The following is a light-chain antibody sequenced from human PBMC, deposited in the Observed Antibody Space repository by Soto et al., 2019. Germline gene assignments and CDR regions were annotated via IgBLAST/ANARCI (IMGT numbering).Light chain of an antibody. CDR2: DVS. V-gene: IGLV2-18*02. Sequence: QSVLTQPPSVSGSPGQSVAISCTGTSSDVGNSNGVSWYQQPPGTAPKLMIYDVSNRPSGVPDRFSGSKSGNTASLTISGLQAEDEADYYCSSYTSSSTYVFGTGNKVTVL. J-gene: IGLJ1*01. CDR3: SSYTSSSTYV. CDR1: SSDVGNSNG.